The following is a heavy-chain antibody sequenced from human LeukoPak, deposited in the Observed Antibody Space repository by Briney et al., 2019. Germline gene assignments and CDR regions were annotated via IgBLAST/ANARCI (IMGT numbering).Heavy chain of an antibody. D-gene: IGHD2-2*01. Sequence: SESLSLTCAVYGGSFSGYYWSWIRQPPGKGLEWIGEINHSGSTNYNPSLKSRVTISVDTSKNQFSLKLSSVTAADTAVYYCARFYCSSTSCQDWFDPWGQGTLVTVSS. CDR2: INHSGST. V-gene: IGHV4-34*01. CDR3: ARFYCSSTSCQDWFDP. J-gene: IGHJ5*02. CDR1: GGSFSGYY.